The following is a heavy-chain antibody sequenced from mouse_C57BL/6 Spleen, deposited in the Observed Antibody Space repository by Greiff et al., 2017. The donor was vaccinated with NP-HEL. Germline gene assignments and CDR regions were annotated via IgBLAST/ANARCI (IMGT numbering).Heavy chain of an antibody. D-gene: IGHD4-1*01. CDR1: GYAFSSSW. Sequence: VQRVESGPELVKPGASVKISCKASGYAFSSSWMNWVKQRPGKGLEWIGRIYPGDGDTNYNGKFKGKATLTADKSSSTAYMQLSSLTSEDSAVYFCARSDVTGYFDYWGQGTTLTVSS. CDR3: ARSDVTGYFDY. V-gene: IGHV1-82*01. CDR2: IYPGDGDT. J-gene: IGHJ2*01.